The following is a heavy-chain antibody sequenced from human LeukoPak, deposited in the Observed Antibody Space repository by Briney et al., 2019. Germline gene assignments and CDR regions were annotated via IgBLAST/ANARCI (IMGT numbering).Heavy chain of an antibody. CDR2: IYYSGRT. V-gene: IGHV4-61*01. CDR1: GYSISSGYY. J-gene: IGHJ4*02. Sequence: TSETLSLTCTVSGYSISSGYYWGWIRQPPGKGLEWIGYIYYSGRTSYNPSLKSRVTISVDTSKNQFSLRLSSVTAADTAVYYCAGKAVAGPYFDYWGQGTLVTVSS. CDR3: AGKAVAGPYFDY. D-gene: IGHD6-19*01.